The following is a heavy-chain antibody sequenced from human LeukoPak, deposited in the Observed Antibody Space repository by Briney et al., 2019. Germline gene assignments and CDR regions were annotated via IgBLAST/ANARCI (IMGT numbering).Heavy chain of an antibody. CDR3: ARDLLQVRGVTGRDY. V-gene: IGHV4-38-2*02. Sequence: SETLSLTCTVSGYSISSGYYWGWIRPPPGKGLEWIGSIYHSGGTYYNPSLKSRVTISVDTSKNQFSLKLSSVTAADTAVYYCARDLLQVRGVTGRDYWGQGTLVTVSS. CDR1: GYSISSGYY. CDR2: IYHSGGT. J-gene: IGHJ4*02. D-gene: IGHD3-10*01.